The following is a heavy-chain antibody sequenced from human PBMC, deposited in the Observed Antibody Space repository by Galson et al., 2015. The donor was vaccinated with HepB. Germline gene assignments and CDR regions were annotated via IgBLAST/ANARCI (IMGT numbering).Heavy chain of an antibody. J-gene: IGHJ4*02. CDR1: GFTFSSYA. V-gene: IGHV3-30-3*01. CDR3: ARDLGYCSGGSCYFSGVDY. Sequence: SLRLSCAASGFTFSSYAMHWVRQAPGKGLEWVAVISYDGSNKYYADSVKSRFTISRDNSKNTLYLQMNSLRAEDTAVYYCARDLGYCSGGSCYFSGVDYWGQGTLVTVSS. CDR2: ISYDGSNK. D-gene: IGHD2-15*01.